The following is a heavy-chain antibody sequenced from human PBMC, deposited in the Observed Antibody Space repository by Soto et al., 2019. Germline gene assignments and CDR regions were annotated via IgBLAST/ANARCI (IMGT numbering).Heavy chain of an antibody. Sequence: ASETLSLTCSVSGGFINSSSYYWGWIRQPPGKGLEWTGSVYHTGSTYHNPSLKSRVTISVDASKNQFSLKLSSVTAADTAVYYCARHRRTGDGLDVWGQGTTVTVS. V-gene: IGHV4-39*01. CDR1: GGFINSSSYY. D-gene: IGHD1-1*01. CDR2: VYHTGST. CDR3: ARHRRTGDGLDV. J-gene: IGHJ6*02.